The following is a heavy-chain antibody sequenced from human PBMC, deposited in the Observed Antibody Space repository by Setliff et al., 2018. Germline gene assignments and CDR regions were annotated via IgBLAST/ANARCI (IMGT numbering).Heavy chain of an antibody. CDR2: IHHSGST. CDR3: ARHFSSSWYFDY. V-gene: IGHV4-38-2*01. D-gene: IGHD6-13*01. J-gene: IGHJ4*02. CDR1: GYSISSGYY. Sequence: KTSETLSLTCAVSGYSISSGYYWGWIRQPPGKGLELIGYIHHSGSTYYNPSLKSRVTISADTSKNQFSLTLTSVTATDTAVYYCARHFSSSWYFDYWGQGTQVTVSS.